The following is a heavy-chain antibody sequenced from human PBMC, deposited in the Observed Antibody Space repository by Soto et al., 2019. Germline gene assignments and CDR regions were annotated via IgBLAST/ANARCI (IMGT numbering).Heavy chain of an antibody. V-gene: IGHV3-30*18. J-gene: IGHJ4*02. CDR2: ISYDGSNK. Sequence: PGGSLRLSCAASGFTFSSYGMHWVRQAPGKGLEWVAVISYDGSNKYYADSVKGRFTISRDNSKNTLYLQMNSLRAEDTAVYYCAKALKSHVLLWFGEFVTWGQGTLVTVSS. D-gene: IGHD3-10*01. CDR3: AKALKSHVLLWFGEFVT. CDR1: GFTFSSYG.